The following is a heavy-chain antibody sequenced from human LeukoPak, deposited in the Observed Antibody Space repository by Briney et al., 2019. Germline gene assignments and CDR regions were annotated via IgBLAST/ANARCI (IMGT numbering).Heavy chain of an antibody. V-gene: IGHV1-24*01. CDR1: GYTLTELS. J-gene: IGHJ4*02. D-gene: IGHD3-10*01. CDR3: ARSDYYGSGSFGPSIFDY. Sequence: ASVKVSCKVSGYTLTELSMHWVRQAPGKGLEWMGGFDPEDGETIYAQKFQGRVTMTEDTSTDTAYMELSSLRSEDTAVYYCARSDYYGSGSFGPSIFDYWGQGTLVTVSS. CDR2: FDPEDGET.